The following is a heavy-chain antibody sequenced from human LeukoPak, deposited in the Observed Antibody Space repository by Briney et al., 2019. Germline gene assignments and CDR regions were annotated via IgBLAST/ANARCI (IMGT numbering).Heavy chain of an antibody. V-gene: IGHV1-46*01. J-gene: IGHJ4*02. Sequence: GASVKVSCKASGYTFTNYYMHWVRQAPGQGLEWMGIINPSGAGTGYAQNFQGRVTMTRDTSTSTVYMELSSLTSEDTAVYYCARVPRFCSGGRCYITSGFDYWGQGTLVTVSS. CDR3: ARVPRFCSGGRCYITSGFDY. CDR2: INPSGAGT. D-gene: IGHD2-15*01. CDR1: GYTFTNYY.